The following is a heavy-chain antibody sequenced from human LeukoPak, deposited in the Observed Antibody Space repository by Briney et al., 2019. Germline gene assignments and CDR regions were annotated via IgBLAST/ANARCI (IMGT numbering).Heavy chain of an antibody. V-gene: IGHV1-69*05. CDR2: IIPIFGTA. CDR3: ARVGSSSWSNGYDY. Sequence: VASVTVSCKASGGTFSSYAISWVRQAPGQGLEWMGGIIPIFGTANYAQRFQGRVTITTDESTSTAYMELSSLRSEDTAVYYCARVGSSSWSNGYDYWGQGTLVTVSS. J-gene: IGHJ4*02. D-gene: IGHD6-13*01. CDR1: GGTFSSYA.